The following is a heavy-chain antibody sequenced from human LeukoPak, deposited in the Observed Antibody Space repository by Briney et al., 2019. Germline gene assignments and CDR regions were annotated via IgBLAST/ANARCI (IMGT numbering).Heavy chain of an antibody. CDR2: IYTSGST. Sequence: PSETLSLTCTVSGGSISGGSYYWSWIRQPAGKGLEWIGRIYTSGSTNYNPSLKSRVTISVDTSKNHFSLKLSSVTAADTAVYYCARGGSYYDYWGQGTLVTVSS. CDR3: ARGGSYYDY. J-gene: IGHJ4*02. CDR1: GGSISGGSYY. V-gene: IGHV4-61*02. D-gene: IGHD1-26*01.